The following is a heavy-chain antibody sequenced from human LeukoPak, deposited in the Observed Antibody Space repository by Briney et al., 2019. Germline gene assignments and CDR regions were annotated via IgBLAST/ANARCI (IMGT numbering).Heavy chain of an antibody. V-gene: IGHV1-46*01. D-gene: IGHD5-18*01. CDR1: GYTFTSYY. CDR2: INPSGGST. J-gene: IGHJ4*02. Sequence: ASVKVSCKASGYTFTSYYMHWVRQAPGQGPEWMGIINPSGGSTSYAQKFQGRVTMTRDTSTSTVYMELSSLRSEDTAVYYCARDEGSYGCDYWGQGTLVTVSS. CDR3: ARDEGSYGCDY.